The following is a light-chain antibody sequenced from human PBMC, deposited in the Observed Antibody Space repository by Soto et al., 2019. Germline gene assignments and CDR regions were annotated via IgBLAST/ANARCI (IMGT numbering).Light chain of an antibody. Sequence: QMTQSPSSLSASVGDRVTITCRASQSISSYLNWYQQKPGKAPKFLIYDASTLETGVPSRFSGSGSGTEFTLTISSLQPDDFATYYCLQFNTFPWTFGQGTKV. CDR2: DAS. CDR3: LQFNTFPWT. J-gene: IGKJ1*01. CDR1: QSISSY. V-gene: IGKV1-13*02.